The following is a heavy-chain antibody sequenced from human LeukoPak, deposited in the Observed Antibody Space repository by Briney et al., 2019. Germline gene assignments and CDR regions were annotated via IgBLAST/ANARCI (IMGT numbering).Heavy chain of an antibody. D-gene: IGHD2-2*01. CDR3: ARVIQLALFAP. J-gene: IGHJ5*02. CDR2: INSDGSTT. Sequence: PGGSLSLSCAASGFTCSNLWMHWVRQALGKGLVWVSRINSDGSTTNYADSVKGRFTISRDNAKNTLYLQMNSLRAEDTAVYYCARVIQLALFAPWGQGTLVTVSS. CDR1: GFTCSNLW. V-gene: IGHV3-74*01.